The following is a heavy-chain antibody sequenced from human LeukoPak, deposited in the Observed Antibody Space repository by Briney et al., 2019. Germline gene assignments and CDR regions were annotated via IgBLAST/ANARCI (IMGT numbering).Heavy chain of an antibody. V-gene: IGHV3-11*06. CDR3: TRDGFGSSWYIDF. CDR1: GFTFSDYY. J-gene: IGHJ4*02. CDR2: ISPTTGYT. D-gene: IGHD6-13*01. Sequence: GGSLRLSCAASGFTFSDYYMTWIRQSPGKGLQWVSYISPTTGYTNYAESVKGRFTISRDNPKNSLYLQMNSLTVEDTAIYYCTRDGFGSSWYIDFWGQGTLVTVSS.